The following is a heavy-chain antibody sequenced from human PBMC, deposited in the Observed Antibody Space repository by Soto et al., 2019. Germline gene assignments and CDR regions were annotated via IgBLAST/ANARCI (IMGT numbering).Heavy chain of an antibody. D-gene: IGHD2-2*01. V-gene: IGHV3-21*01. CDR3: AREDSIIIPAVSDF. Sequence: GGSLRLSCTVSGFAFNNYGISWVRQAPGKGLEWVSSISKSDYTYYSDSVKGRFTISRDNAKNSVSLQMNTLRVEDTAVYYCAREDSIIIPAVSDFWGQGTLVTVSS. CDR2: ISKSDYT. CDR1: GFAFNNYG. J-gene: IGHJ4*02.